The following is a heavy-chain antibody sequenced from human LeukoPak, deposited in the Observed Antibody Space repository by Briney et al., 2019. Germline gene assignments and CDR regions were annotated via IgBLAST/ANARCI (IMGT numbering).Heavy chain of an antibody. CDR3: ARVGIEVAGPLVVPYNWFDP. CDR1: GYTFTGYY. J-gene: IGHJ5*02. CDR2: INPNSGGT. D-gene: IGHD6-19*01. V-gene: IGHV1-2*02. Sequence: ASVKVSYKASGYTFTGYYMHWVRQAPGQGLEWMGWINPNSGGTSYAQKFQGRVTMTRDTSITTAYMELSRLTSDDTAVYYCARVGIEVAGPLVVPYNWFDPWGQGTLVTVSS.